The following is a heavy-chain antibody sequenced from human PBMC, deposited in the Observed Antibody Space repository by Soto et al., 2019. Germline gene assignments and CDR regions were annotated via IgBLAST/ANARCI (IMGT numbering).Heavy chain of an antibody. J-gene: IGHJ4*02. CDR3: ATDHLWAFDY. Sequence: GGSLRLSCAASGFSFSVYSMNWVRQAPGKGLEWVSYINGRDGAINYVDSVKGRFTISIDIAKNSLYLQMNSLRDEDTAVYFCATDHLWAFDYWGQGVLVTVSS. V-gene: IGHV3-48*02. CDR2: INGRDGAI. CDR1: GFSFSVYS. D-gene: IGHD3-3*02.